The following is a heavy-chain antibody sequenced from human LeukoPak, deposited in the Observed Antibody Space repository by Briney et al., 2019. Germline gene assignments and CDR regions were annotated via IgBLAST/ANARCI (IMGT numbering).Heavy chain of an antibody. V-gene: IGHV3-23*01. D-gene: IGHD6-13*01. Sequence: PGGSLRLSCGASGFXFSSYAMTWVRQAPGKGLEWVSSISGSGDNTYYADSVKGRFTVSRDNSKNTLYLQMNSLRAEDTAVYYCAKGLYSSSWYFDYWGQGTLVAVSS. J-gene: IGHJ4*02. CDR1: GFXFSSYA. CDR2: ISGSGDNT. CDR3: AKGLYSSSWYFDY.